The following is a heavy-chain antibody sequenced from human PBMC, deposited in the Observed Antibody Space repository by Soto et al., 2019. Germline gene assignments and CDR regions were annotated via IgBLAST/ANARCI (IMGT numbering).Heavy chain of an antibody. CDR1: GFTFSSYA. V-gene: IGHV3-30-3*01. CDR3: ARDPSSSSWFLFEY. J-gene: IGHJ4*02. Sequence: QVQLVESGGGVVQPGRSLRLSCAASGFTFSSYAMRWVRQAPGKGLEWVAVISYDGSNKYYADSVKGRFTISRDNSKNTLYLQGNSLGAEDTAVYYCARDPSSSSWFLFEYWGQGTLVTGSS. D-gene: IGHD6-13*01. CDR2: ISYDGSNK.